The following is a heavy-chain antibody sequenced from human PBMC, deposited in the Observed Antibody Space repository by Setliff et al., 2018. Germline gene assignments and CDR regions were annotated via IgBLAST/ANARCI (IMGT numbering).Heavy chain of an antibody. Sequence: PSETLSLTCAVSGYSISSAYYLGWIRQPPGKGLEWIWSIFTSGSTNYTPSLKSRFTIAVDTSKNQFSLKLSSVTSADTAVYYCARTRCSSGWLNWFDPWGQGTLVTVSS. CDR3: ARTRCSSGWLNWFDP. CDR1: GYSISSAYY. J-gene: IGHJ5*02. D-gene: IGHD6-19*01. CDR2: IFTSGST. V-gene: IGHV4-38-2*01.